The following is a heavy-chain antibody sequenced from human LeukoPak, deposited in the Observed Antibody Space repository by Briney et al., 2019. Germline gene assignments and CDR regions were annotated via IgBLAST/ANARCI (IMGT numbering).Heavy chain of an antibody. V-gene: IGHV1-2*04. CDR3: ARERGIAAAGYYYYYGMDV. J-gene: IGHJ6*02. Sequence: ASVKVSCKASGYTFTGYYMHWVRQAPGQGLEWMGWINPNGGGTNYAQKFQGWVTMTRDTSISTAYMELSRLRSDDTAVYYCARERGIAAAGYYYYYGMDVWGQGTTVTVSS. CDR2: INPNGGGT. CDR1: GYTFTGYY. D-gene: IGHD6-13*01.